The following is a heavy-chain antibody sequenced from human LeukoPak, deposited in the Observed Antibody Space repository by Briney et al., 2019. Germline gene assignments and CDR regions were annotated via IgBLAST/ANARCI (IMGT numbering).Heavy chain of an antibody. V-gene: IGHV4-34*01. D-gene: IGHD2-2*01. J-gene: IGHJ6*02. CDR3: ARYCSSTSCYYYGMDV. CDR2: INHSGST. CDR1: GGSFSGYY. Sequence: SETLSLTCAVYGGSFSGYYWSWIRQPPGKGLERIGEINHSGSTNYNPSLKSRVTISVDTSKNQFSLKLSSVTAADTAVYFCARYCSSTSCYYYGMDVWGQGTTVTVSS.